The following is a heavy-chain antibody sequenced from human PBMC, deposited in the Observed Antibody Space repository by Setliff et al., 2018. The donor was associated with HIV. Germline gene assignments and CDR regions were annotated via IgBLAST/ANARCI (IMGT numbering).Heavy chain of an antibody. CDR2: INPSGGST. D-gene: IGHD6-19*01. CDR1: GYTFTSYY. V-gene: IGHV1-46*01. J-gene: IGHJ6*02. Sequence: ASVKVSCKASGYTFTSYYMHWVRQAPGQGLEWMGIINPSGGSTSYAQKFQGRVTMTIDTSTSTAYMELRSLRSDDTAVYFCARLGSGWSDSYYYAMDVWGQGTTVTVSS. CDR3: ARLGSGWSDSYYYAMDV.